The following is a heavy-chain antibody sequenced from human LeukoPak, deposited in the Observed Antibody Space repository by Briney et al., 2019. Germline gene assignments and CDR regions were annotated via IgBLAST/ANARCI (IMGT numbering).Heavy chain of an antibody. CDR2: INWNGGST. CDR1: GFTFDDYG. CDR3: ARALISYYDSSGYYYPEYFQH. J-gene: IGHJ1*01. Sequence: TGGSLRLSCAASGFTFDDYGMSWVRQAPGKGLEWVSGINWNGGSTGYADSVKGRFTISRDNAKNSLYLQMNSLRAEDTALYYCARALISYYDSSGYYYPEYFQHWGQGTLVTVSS. V-gene: IGHV3-20*04. D-gene: IGHD3-22*01.